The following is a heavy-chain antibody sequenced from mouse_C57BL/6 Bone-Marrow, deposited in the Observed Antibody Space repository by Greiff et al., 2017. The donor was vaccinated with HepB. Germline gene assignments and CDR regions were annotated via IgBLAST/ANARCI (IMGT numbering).Heavy chain of an antibody. CDR2: INPGSGGT. V-gene: IGHV1-54*01. J-gene: IGHJ2*01. D-gene: IGHD2-2*01. CDR3: ARVSYGFFFDY. Sequence: QVQLQQSGAELVRPGTSVKVSCKASGYAFTKYLIEWVKQRPGQGLEWIGVINPGSGGTNYNEKFKGKATLTADKSSSTAYMQLSSLTSEDSAVYFCARVSYGFFFDYWGQGTTLTVSS. CDR1: GYAFTKYL.